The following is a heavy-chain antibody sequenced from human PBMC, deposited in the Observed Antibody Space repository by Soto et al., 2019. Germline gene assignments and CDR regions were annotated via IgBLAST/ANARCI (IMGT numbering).Heavy chain of an antibody. CDR2: IYYSGST. J-gene: IGHJ6*03. D-gene: IGHD5-18*01. CDR3: ARKGRYSYSMGV. CDR1: GGSISSYY. Sequence: SETLSLTCTVSGGSISSYYWSWIRQPPGKGLEWIGYIYYSGSTNYNPSLKSRVTLSVDTSKNQFSLKLSSVTAAHTAVYYCARKGRYSYSMGVWGKGTTVTVSS. V-gene: IGHV4-59*01.